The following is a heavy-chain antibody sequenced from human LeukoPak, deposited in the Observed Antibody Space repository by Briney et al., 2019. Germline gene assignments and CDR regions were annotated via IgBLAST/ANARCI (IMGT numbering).Heavy chain of an antibody. CDR3: AKDISSVTPYYFDY. V-gene: IGHV3-9*01. Sequence: GRSLRLSCAAPGFTFDDYAMHWVRQAPGKGLEWVSGISWNSGSIGHADSVRGRFTISRDNAKNSLYLQMNSLRAEDTALYYCAKDISSVTPYYFDYWGQGTLVTVSS. CDR2: ISWNSGSI. CDR1: GFTFDDYA. D-gene: IGHD4-11*01. J-gene: IGHJ4*02.